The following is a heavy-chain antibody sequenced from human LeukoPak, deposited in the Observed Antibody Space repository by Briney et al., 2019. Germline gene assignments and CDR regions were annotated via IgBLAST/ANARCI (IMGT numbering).Heavy chain of an antibody. CDR2: IAYDGSNK. J-gene: IGHJ6*02. Sequence: GRSLRLSCAASGFTFSNYGVHWVRQAPGKGLEWVAVIAYDGSNKYYADSVKGRFTISRDNSKNTLYLQMNSLRAEDTAVYYCARVGVVVAATLYYYYYGMDVWGQGTTVTVSS. D-gene: IGHD2-15*01. CDR3: ARVGVVVAATLYYYYYGMDV. V-gene: IGHV3-30*03. CDR1: GFTFSNYG.